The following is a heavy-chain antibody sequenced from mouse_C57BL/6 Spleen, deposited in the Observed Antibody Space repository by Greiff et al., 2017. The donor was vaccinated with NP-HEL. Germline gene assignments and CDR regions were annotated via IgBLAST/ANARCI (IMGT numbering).Heavy chain of an antibody. Sequence: EVQLQQSGAELVRPGASVKLSCTASGFNIKDDYMHWVKQRPEQGLEWIGWIDPENGDTEYASKFQGKATITADTSSNTAYLQLSSLTSEDTAVYYCTTRFNWEEDYWGQGTTLTVSS. CDR2: IDPENGDT. D-gene: IGHD4-1*01. CDR1: GFNIKDDY. CDR3: TTRFNWEEDY. J-gene: IGHJ2*01. V-gene: IGHV14-4*01.